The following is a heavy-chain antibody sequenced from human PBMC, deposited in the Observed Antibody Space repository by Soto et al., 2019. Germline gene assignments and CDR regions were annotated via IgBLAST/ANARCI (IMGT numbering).Heavy chain of an antibody. J-gene: IGHJ6*03. CDR3: ARELVVGRTGNYMDV. D-gene: IGHD3-9*01. V-gene: IGHV3-66*01. CDR2: LYSGGQM. CDR1: GVTVSSND. Sequence: PGGSLRLPCAASGVTVSSNDMSWVRQAPGKGLEWVSVLYSGGQMYYADSVKGRFTISRDNFKNTVYLQMNSLRGEDTAVYFCARELVVGRTGNYMDVWGKGNTVTGSS.